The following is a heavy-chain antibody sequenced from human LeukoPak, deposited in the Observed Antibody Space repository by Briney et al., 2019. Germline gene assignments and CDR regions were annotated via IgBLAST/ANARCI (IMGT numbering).Heavy chain of an antibody. CDR3: AKDIGHNGNSGLDY. CDR1: GFTFSSYG. D-gene: IGHD4-23*01. V-gene: IGHV3-9*01. Sequence: GGSLRLSCAASGFTFSSYGMSWVRQAPGKGLEWVSSIRWNSVSIGYADSVKGRFTISRDNAKNSLYLQMNSLRAEDTAFYYCAKDIGHNGNSGLDYWGQGTLVTVSS. CDR2: IRWNSVSI. J-gene: IGHJ4*02.